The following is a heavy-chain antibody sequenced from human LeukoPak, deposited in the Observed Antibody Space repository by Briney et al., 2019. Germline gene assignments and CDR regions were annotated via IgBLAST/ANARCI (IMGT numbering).Heavy chain of an antibody. D-gene: IGHD2-21*02. J-gene: IGHJ6*02. CDR1: GNTFTGYY. Sequence: ASVRCSQKASGNTFTGYYIHGVRRAPGQGIESMGWINPSSGGTNYAQKFQGSVTMTRDTSISTAYMELSRLRSDDTAVYYCARNTLTAHYYGMDVWGQGTTVTV. CDR3: ARNTLTAHYYGMDV. V-gene: IGHV1-2*02. CDR2: INPSSGGT.